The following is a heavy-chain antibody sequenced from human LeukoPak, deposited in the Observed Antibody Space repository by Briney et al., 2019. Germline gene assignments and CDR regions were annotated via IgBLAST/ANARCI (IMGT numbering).Heavy chain of an antibody. Sequence: SVKVSCKASGGTFSSHAIAWVRQAPGQGPEWMRGIIPISGTANYAQKFQGRVTITTDESTSTAYMELSSLTSDDTAVYYCARGLQYQLLKALGYYYMDVWGEGTTVTVSS. D-gene: IGHD2-2*01. CDR2: IIPISGTA. J-gene: IGHJ6*03. CDR1: GGTFSSHA. CDR3: ARGLQYQLLKALGYYYMDV. V-gene: IGHV1-69*05.